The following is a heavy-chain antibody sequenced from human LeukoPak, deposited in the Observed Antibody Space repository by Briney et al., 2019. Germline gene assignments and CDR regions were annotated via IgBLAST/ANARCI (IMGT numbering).Heavy chain of an antibody. D-gene: IGHD4-17*01. CDR2: ISGSGGST. V-gene: IGHV3-23*01. CDR1: GITFSSYA. J-gene: IGHJ4*02. CDR3: AKDRGGYDYGDVY. Sequence: PGGSLRLSCAASGITFSSYAMSWVRQAPGEGLEWVSAISGSGGSTYYADSVKGRFTISRDNSKNTLYLQMNSLRAEDTAVYYCAKDRGGYDYGDVYWGQGTLVTVSS.